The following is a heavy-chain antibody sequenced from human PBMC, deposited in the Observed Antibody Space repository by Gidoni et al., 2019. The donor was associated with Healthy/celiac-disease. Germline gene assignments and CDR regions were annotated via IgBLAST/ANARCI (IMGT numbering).Heavy chain of an antibody. CDR1: GFPFSSYA. V-gene: IGHV3-23*01. J-gene: IGHJ4*02. CDR3: AKASGLRFLEWFWGDY. CDR2: ISGSGGST. D-gene: IGHD3-3*01. Sequence: EVQLLESGGGLVQPGGYLRLSCAASGFPFSSYARSWVRQAPGKGLEWVSAISGSGGSTYYADSVKGRFTISRDNSKNTLYLQMNSLRAEDTAVYYCAKASGLRFLEWFWGDYWGQGTLVTVSS.